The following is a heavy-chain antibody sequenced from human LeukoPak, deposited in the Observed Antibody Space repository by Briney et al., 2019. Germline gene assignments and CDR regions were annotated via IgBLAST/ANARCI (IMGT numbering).Heavy chain of an antibody. Sequence: INSDGSSTSHADSVKGRFTISRDNAKNTLYLQMNSLRAEDTAVYYCAARGYCSSTSCLLEYWGQGTLVTVSS. CDR2: INSDGSST. J-gene: IGHJ4*02. CDR3: AARGYCSSTSCLLEY. D-gene: IGHD2-2*01. V-gene: IGHV3-74*01.